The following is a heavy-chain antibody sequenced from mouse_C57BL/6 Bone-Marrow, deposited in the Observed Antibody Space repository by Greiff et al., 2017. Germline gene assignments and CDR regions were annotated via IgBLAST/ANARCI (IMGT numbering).Heavy chain of an antibody. CDR3: ASDLLGAMDY. D-gene: IGHD1-1*01. CDR2: IYPGSGNT. CDR1: GYTFTDYY. V-gene: IGHV1-76*01. Sequence: QVQLKQSGAELVRPGASVKLSCKASGYTFTDYYINWVKQRPGQGLEWIGRIYPGSGNTYYNEKFKGKATLTAEKSSSTAYMQLSSLTSEDSAVYFYASDLLGAMDYWGQGTSLTVSS. J-gene: IGHJ4*01.